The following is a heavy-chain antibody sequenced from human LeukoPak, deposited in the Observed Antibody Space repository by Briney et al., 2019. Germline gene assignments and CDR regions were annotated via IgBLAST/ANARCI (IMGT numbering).Heavy chain of an antibody. CDR3: TKYAEDYYGSESYPHTFES. Sequence: GGSLRLSFAVSGFTFSDARMSWVRQASGKGLEWVGRVKGKTDGGTTDYAAPVKGRFIISRDDSTNTLYLQMNSLKTEDSAVHYCTKYAEDYYGSESYPHTFESWGQGTLVTVSS. V-gene: IGHV3-15*01. J-gene: IGHJ4*02. CDR1: GFTFSDAR. D-gene: IGHD3-10*01. CDR2: VKGKTDGGTT.